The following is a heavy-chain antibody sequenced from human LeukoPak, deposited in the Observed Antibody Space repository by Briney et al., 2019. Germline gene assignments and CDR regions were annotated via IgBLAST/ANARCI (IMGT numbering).Heavy chain of an antibody. Sequence: SETLSLTCTVSGYSISRGYYWGWIRQPPGKGLEWIGSIYHTGNTYSNPPLKSRVTISVDTSKNQFSLKLNSVTAADTAVYYCARYNPSGYDLDYWGQGSLVTVSS. CDR1: GYSISRGYY. CDR2: IYHTGNT. CDR3: ARYNPSGYDLDY. V-gene: IGHV4-38-2*02. J-gene: IGHJ4*02. D-gene: IGHD5-12*01.